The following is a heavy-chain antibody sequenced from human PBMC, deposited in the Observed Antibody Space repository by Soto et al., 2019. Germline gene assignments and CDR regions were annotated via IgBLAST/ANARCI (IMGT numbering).Heavy chain of an antibody. Sequence: SETLSLTCTVSGGSISSYYWNWVRQAPGKGLEWIGYVPYTGSTNYNPSLKSRVTISMDTSKNQFSLKLSSVTAADTAVYYCASPRGGYSSGYLYYFEYWGQGTLVTVSS. CDR3: ASPRGGYSSGYLYYFEY. V-gene: IGHV4-59*08. CDR1: GGSISSYY. CDR2: VPYTGST. J-gene: IGHJ4*02. D-gene: IGHD6-19*01.